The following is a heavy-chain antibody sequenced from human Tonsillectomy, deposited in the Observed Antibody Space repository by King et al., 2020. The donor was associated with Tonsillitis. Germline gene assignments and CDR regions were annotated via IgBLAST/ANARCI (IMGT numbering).Heavy chain of an antibody. CDR3: ASRYCSVSSCYRDYYFDY. Sequence: VQLVESGGTLVKPGGSLRLSCAASGFTFSDFYLSWIRQAPGKGLEWVSYISSGGGTTIYYADSVKGRFTISRDNAKNSLYLQMNSLRAEDTAVYYCASRYCSVSSCYRDYYFDYWGQGTQVTVSS. V-gene: IGHV3-11*01. CDR1: GFTFSDFY. CDR2: ISSGGGTTI. D-gene: IGHD2-2*02. J-gene: IGHJ4*02.